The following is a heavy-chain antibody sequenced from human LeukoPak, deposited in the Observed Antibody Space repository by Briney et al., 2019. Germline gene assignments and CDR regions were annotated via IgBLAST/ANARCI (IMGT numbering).Heavy chain of an antibody. CDR3: ARDDILTGNYPPFDF. J-gene: IGHJ4*02. V-gene: IGHV1-2*06. CDR2: INPKSGGT. Sequence: GASVKVSCKTSGYIFTGYYMHWVRQAPGQGLEWMGRINPKSGGTNYAQKFQGRVTMTGDTSIGTGYMELSRLRSDDTAVYYCARDDILTGNYPPFDFWGQGTLATVSS. D-gene: IGHD3-9*01. CDR1: GYIFTGYY.